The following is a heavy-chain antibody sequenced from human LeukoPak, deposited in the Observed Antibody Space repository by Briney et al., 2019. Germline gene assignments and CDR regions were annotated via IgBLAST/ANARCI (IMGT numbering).Heavy chain of an antibody. CDR3: AKEGGDDSSGYYPYYFDY. J-gene: IGHJ4*02. D-gene: IGHD3-22*01. CDR2: ISSSGSTI. CDR1: GFTFSSYE. V-gene: IGHV3-48*03. Sequence: GGSLRLSCAATGFTFSSYEMNWVRQAPGKGLEWVSYISSSGSTIYYAVSVKGRFTISRDNSKNTLYLQMNSLRAEDTAVYYCAKEGGDDSSGYYPYYFDYWGQGTLVTVSS.